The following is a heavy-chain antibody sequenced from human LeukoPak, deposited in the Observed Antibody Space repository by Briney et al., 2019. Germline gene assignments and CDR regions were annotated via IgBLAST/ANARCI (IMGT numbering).Heavy chain of an antibody. D-gene: IGHD1-26*01. V-gene: IGHV3-21*01. CDR3: ARSIVGATTRLYYYGMDV. CDR1: GFTFSTYT. CDR2: ISSSSSYI. Sequence: GGSLRLSCAASGFTFSTYTMNWVRQAPGKGLEWVSSISSSSSYIAYSDPVKGRFTISRDNAKNSLYLQMNSLRAEDTAVYYCARSIVGATTRLYYYGMDVWGQGTTVTVSS. J-gene: IGHJ6*02.